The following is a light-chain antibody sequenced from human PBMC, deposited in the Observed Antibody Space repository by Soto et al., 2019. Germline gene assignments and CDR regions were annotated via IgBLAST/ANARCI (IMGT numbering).Light chain of an antibody. CDR2: EVN. V-gene: IGLV2-18*02. CDR1: SSDVGSYNR. CDR3: NSYTSSNTYV. Sequence: QSALTQPPSVSGSPGQSVTISCTGTSSDVGSYNRVSWYQQPPGTAPKLTIYEVNNRPSGVPDRFSGSKSGNTASLTITGLQAEDEADYYCNSYTSSNTYVFGTGTKVTVL. J-gene: IGLJ1*01.